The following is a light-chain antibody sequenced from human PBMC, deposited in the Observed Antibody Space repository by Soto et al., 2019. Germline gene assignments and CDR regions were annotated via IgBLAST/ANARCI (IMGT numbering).Light chain of an antibody. Sequence: QPVLTQPPSVSGAPGQTITISCTGSRSNVGANYDVHWYQVLPGAGPRLLIYKNNNRPSGVPDRFSGSKSGTSASLAITGRRAENEAEYYCPSYDHIVSGPLFGGGPKLTVL. J-gene: IGLJ3*02. CDR2: KNN. CDR3: PSYDHIVSGPL. CDR1: RSNVGANYD. V-gene: IGLV1-40*01.